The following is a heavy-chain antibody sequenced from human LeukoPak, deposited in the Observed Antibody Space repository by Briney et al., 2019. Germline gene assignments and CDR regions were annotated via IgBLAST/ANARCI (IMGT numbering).Heavy chain of an antibody. Sequence: GGSLRLSCAASGFTFSSYGMSWVRQAPGKGPEWVSGISGSGGTTHYADSVKGRFTISRDNSKNTLYLQMNSLRAEDTAIYYCAKLLKGAIFGVVLSPFDYWGQGTLVTVSS. J-gene: IGHJ4*02. CDR3: AKLLKGAIFGVVLSPFDY. V-gene: IGHV3-23*01. CDR2: ISGSGGTT. CDR1: GFTFSSYG. D-gene: IGHD3-3*01.